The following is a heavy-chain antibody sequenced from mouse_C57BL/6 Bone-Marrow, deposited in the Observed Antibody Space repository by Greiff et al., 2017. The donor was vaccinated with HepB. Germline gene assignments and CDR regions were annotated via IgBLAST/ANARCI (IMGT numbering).Heavy chain of an antibody. D-gene: IGHD1-1*01. CDR3: ATDYYGSSRAY. CDR2: IHPSDSDT. Sequence: QVQLQQPGAELVKPGASVKVSCKASGYTFTSYWMHWVKQRPGQGLEWIGRIHPSDSDTNYNQKFKGKATLTVDKASSTAYMQLSSLTSEDSAVYYCATDYYGSSRAYWGQGTLVTVSA. J-gene: IGHJ3*01. V-gene: IGHV1-74*01. CDR1: GYTFTSYW.